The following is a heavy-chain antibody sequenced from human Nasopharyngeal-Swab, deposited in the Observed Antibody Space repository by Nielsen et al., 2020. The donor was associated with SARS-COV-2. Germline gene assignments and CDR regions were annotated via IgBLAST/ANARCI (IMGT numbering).Heavy chain of an antibody. J-gene: IGHJ6*03. CDR2: VSEDGSST. CDR3: ARAGTPIVGYYYYMDV. V-gene: IGHV3-30-3*01. Sequence: GGSLRLSCAAFGFTFSNDAMHWVRQAPGKGLEWVGIVSEDGSSTSYADSVKGRFTISRDNSKNTLFLQMSSGRVEDTAVYYCARAGTPIVGYYYYMDVWGIGATVIVSS. D-gene: IGHD2-21*01. CDR1: GFTFSNDA.